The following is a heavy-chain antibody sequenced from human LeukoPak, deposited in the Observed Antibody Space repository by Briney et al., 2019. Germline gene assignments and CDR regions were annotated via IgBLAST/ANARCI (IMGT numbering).Heavy chain of an antibody. CDR2: ISGDATRI. V-gene: IGHV3-74*03. J-gene: IGHJ2*01. D-gene: IGHD6-6*01. Sequence: GGSLRLSCVDSGFTFSDFWMHWFRQVPGKGLMWLARISGDATRITYADSVEGRFTISRDTAKKTLYLQMTHLKVDDTAMYFCARDARRHRYFDLWGRGTLVTVTS. CDR1: GFTFSDFW. CDR3: ARDARRHRYFDL.